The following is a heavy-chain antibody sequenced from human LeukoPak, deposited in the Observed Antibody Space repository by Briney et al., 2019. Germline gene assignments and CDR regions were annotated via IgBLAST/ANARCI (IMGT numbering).Heavy chain of an antibody. V-gene: IGHV3-23*01. D-gene: IGHD3-22*01. CDR1: GFTFSSYA. CDR3: ARMGYDSSGYYPFRFDY. Sequence: GGSLRLSCAASGFTFSSYAMSWVRQAPGKGLEWVSAISGSGGSTYYADSVKGRFTISRDNSKNTLYLQMNSLRAEDTAVYYCARMGYDSSGYYPFRFDYWGQGTLVTVSS. J-gene: IGHJ4*02. CDR2: ISGSGGST.